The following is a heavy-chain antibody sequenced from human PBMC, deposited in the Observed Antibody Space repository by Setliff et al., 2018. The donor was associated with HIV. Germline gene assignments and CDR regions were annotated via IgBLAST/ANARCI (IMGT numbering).Heavy chain of an antibody. J-gene: IGHJ5*02. D-gene: IGHD2-21*02. V-gene: IGHV1-18*01. CDR3: VRDRFTWAYCGGACGWFDP. CDR2: INAGNGDT. Sequence: ASVKVSCKASGYTFTSYGISWVRQAPGQGLEWMGWINAGNGDTKYSQKFQGRFTITRDTSASTAYMELSSLRSEDTAVYYCVRDRFTWAYCGGACGWFDPWGQGTLVTVSS. CDR1: GYTFTSYG.